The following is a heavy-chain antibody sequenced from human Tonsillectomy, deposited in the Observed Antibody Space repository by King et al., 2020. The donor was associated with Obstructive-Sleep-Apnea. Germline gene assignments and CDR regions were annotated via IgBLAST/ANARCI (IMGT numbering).Heavy chain of an antibody. Sequence: VQLVESGGGVVQPGRSLRLSCAASGFTFSSYAMHWVRQAPGKGLEWVAIISYDGSYKNYAGSVKGRFTISRDNSKNTLYLQMNSLRAEDKAVYYCARDLAVGDLSDYWGQGTLVTVSS. D-gene: IGHD6-19*01. CDR3: ARDLAVGDLSDY. CDR1: GFTFSSYA. CDR2: ISYDGSYK. V-gene: IGHV3-30*04. J-gene: IGHJ4*02.